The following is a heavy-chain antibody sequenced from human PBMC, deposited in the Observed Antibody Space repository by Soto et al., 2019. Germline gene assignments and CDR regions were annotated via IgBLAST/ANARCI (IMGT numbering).Heavy chain of an antibody. V-gene: IGHV1-18*01. Sequence: QVQWVQSGAEVKRPGASVKVSCQTSGYTFSNYGVTWVRQAPGQGLEWVGWVSGYNRNTNYAQKFQDRVTLTIDTSRRTTYMELRGLRSDDTAVCFWARERRGEPIPYWGQGTQVTVSS. CDR2: VSGYNRNT. J-gene: IGHJ4*02. CDR1: GYTFSNYG. D-gene: IGHD3-16*01. CDR3: ARERRGEPIPY.